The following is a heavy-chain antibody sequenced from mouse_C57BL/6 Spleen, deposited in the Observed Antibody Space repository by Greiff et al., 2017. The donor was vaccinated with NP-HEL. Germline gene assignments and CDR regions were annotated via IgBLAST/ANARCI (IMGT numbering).Heavy chain of an antibody. J-gene: IGHJ4*01. V-gene: IGHV1-81*01. D-gene: IGHD2-5*01. CDR2: IYPRSGNT. Sequence: QVQLKQSGAELARPGASVKLSCKASGYTFTSYGISWVKQRTGQGLEWIGEIYPRSGNTYYNEKFKGKATLTADKSSSTAYMELRSLTSEDSAVYFCARGRAYYSNYYAMDYWGQGTSVTVSS. CDR3: ARGRAYYSNYYAMDY. CDR1: GYTFTSYG.